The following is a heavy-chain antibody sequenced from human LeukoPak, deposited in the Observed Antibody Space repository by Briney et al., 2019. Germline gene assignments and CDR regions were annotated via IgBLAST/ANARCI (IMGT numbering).Heavy chain of an antibody. J-gene: IGHJ4*02. CDR1: GGTFSSYA. Sequence: GSSVKVSCKASGGTFSSYAISWVRQAPGQGLEWMGGIIPIFGTANYAQKFQGRVTITADESTSTAYMELSSLRSEDTAVYYCARGDYYDSSGNSPYYFDYWGQGTLVTVSS. D-gene: IGHD3-22*01. CDR2: IIPIFGTA. CDR3: ARGDYYDSSGNSPYYFDY. V-gene: IGHV1-69*01.